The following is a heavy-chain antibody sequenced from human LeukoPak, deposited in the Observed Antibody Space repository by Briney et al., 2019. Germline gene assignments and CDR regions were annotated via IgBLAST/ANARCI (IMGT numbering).Heavy chain of an antibody. CDR1: GYTFTGYY. CDR2: INTNTGNP. Sequence: ASVKVSCKASGYTFTGYYMQWVRQAPGQGLEWMGWINTNTGNPTYAQGFTGRFVFSLDTSVSTAYLQISSLEAEDTAIYFCARWYYDTTGRLDYWGQGTLVTVSS. CDR3: ARWYYDTTGRLDY. J-gene: IGHJ4*02. D-gene: IGHD3-22*01. V-gene: IGHV7-4-1*02.